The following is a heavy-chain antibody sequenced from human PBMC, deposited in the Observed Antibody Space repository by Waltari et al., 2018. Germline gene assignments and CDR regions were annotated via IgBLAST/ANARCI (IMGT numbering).Heavy chain of an antibody. CDR3: AKPRGITMVQGVIIDY. CDR2: IRYDGSNK. D-gene: IGHD3-10*01. CDR1: GFTFSSYG. Sequence: QVQLVESGGGVVQPGVSLRLSCAASGFTFSSYGLHWVRQAPGKGLEWVAFIRYDGSNKYYADSVKGRFTISRDNSKNTLYLQMNSLRAEDTAVYYCAKPRGITMVQGVIIDYWGQGTLVTVSS. J-gene: IGHJ4*02. V-gene: IGHV3-30*02.